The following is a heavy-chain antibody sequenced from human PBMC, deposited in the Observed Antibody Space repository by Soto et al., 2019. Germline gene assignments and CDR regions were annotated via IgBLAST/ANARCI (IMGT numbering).Heavy chain of an antibody. CDR1: GYSFSTYD. D-gene: IGHD2-2*02. J-gene: IGHJ5*02. CDR2: VNPKSGNT. Sequence: QVQLVQSGAEVKKPGASVKVSCKASGYSFSTYDIKWVRQAAGQGLEWMGWVNPKSGNTDYAQRFRGRVTMTSNTSISTAYMELSALTPEDTAVYYCARPYCDSTSCYTDWFDPWGQGTLVTVSS. CDR3: ARPYCDSTSCYTDWFDP. V-gene: IGHV1-8*01.